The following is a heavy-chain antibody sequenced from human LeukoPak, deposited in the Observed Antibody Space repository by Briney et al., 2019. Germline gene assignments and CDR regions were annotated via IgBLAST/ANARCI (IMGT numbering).Heavy chain of an antibody. D-gene: IGHD6-13*01. CDR1: GYSFTSYW. J-gene: IGHJ3*02. CDR2: IYPGDSDT. Sequence: GESLKISCKGSGYSFTSYWIGWVRQMPGKGLEWMGIIYPGDSDTRYSPSFQGQVTISADKSISTAYLQWSSLKASDTAMYYCARHIVGYSSSWRHYDIWGQGTMVTVSS. V-gene: IGHV5-51*01. CDR3: ARHIVGYSSSWRHYDI.